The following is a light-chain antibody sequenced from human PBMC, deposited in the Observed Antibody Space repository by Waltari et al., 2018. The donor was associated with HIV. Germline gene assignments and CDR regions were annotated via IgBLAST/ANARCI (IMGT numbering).Light chain of an antibody. CDR3: QQYNNWRPLT. Sequence: EIVMTQSPATLSVSPGERATLSCRASQGVSSNLAWYQQKPGQGPRLLLYGASARATGIPARFSGSGSGTEFTLTISSLRSEDFGVYYCQQYNNWRPLTFGGGTKVEIK. CDR1: QGVSSN. V-gene: IGKV3-15*01. CDR2: GAS. J-gene: IGKJ4*01.